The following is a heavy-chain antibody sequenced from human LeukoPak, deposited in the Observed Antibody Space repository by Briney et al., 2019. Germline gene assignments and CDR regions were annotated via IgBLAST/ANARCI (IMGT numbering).Heavy chain of an antibody. D-gene: IGHD3-10*01. CDR1: GYTFNSYD. J-gene: IGHJ4*02. V-gene: IGHV1-8*01. CDR2: LNPNSGNR. CDR3: ARGRYCYGSGTRFDY. Sequence: GASVKVSCKASGYTFNSYDINWVRQATGQGLEWMGWLNPNSGNRGYAQKFQGRVTMTRNTSISTAYMELSSLRSEDTAVYYCARGRYCYGSGTRFDYWGQGTLVTVSS.